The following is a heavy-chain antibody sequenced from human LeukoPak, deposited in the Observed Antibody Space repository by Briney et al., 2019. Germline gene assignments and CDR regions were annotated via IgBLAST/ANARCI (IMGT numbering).Heavy chain of an antibody. CDR2: IIPIFGTA. J-gene: IGHJ4*02. CDR3: ARVDGSGPNAPNDC. CDR1: GGTFSSYA. Sequence: SVKVSCKASGGTFSSYAISWVRQAPGQGLEWMGGIIPIFGTANYAQKFQGRVTITADESTSTAYMELSSLRSEDTAVYYCARVDGSGPNAPNDCWGQRSLVTVSS. D-gene: IGHD3-10*01. V-gene: IGHV1-69*13.